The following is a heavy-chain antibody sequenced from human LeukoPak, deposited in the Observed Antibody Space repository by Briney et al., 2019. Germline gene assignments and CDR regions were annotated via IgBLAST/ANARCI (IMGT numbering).Heavy chain of an antibody. V-gene: IGHV3-23*01. D-gene: IGHD6-13*01. CDR3: AKGPKQLLVGSRGKYFDY. Sequence: PGGSLRLSCAASGFTFSSYWMSWVRQAPGKGLEWVSGFSGNGGSTYYADSVKGRFTISRDNSKNTLYLQMNSLRAEDTAVYYCAKGPKQLLVGSRGKYFDYWGQGTLVTVSS. J-gene: IGHJ4*02. CDR2: FSGNGGST. CDR1: GFTFSSYW.